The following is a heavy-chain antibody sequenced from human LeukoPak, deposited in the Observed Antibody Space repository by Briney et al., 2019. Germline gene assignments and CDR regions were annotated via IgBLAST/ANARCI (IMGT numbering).Heavy chain of an antibody. Sequence: GASVKVSCKASGYTFTGYYMHWVRQAPGQGLEWMGRINPNSGGTNYAQKLQGGVTMTTDTSTSTAYMELRSLRSDDTAVYYCARVTDNGGAGYYFDYWGQGTLVTVSS. V-gene: IGHV1-2*06. CDR1: GYTFTGYY. CDR2: INPNSGGT. CDR3: ARVTDNGGAGYYFDY. J-gene: IGHJ4*02. D-gene: IGHD3-16*01.